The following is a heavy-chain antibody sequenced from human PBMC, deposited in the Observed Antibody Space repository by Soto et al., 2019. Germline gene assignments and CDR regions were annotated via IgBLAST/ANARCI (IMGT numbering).Heavy chain of an antibody. CDR3: ARDTTELVLWLGSSFAY. CDR2: ISYDGSNK. J-gene: IGHJ4*02. V-gene: IGHV3-30-3*01. D-gene: IGHD3-10*01. CDR1: GFTFSKYA. Sequence: QVQLVESGGGVVQPGRSLRLSCAASGFTFSKYAMHWVRQAPGKGLEWVAVISYDGSNKYYADSVKCRFTISRDTSKNTLYLQRICLRSEDTAVYYCARDTTELVLWLGSSFAYWGEGTLVTVAS.